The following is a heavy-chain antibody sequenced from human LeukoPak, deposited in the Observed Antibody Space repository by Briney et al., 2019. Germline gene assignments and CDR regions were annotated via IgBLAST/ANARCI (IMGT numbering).Heavy chain of an antibody. Sequence: GGSLRLSCAASGFTFSSYWMSWVRQAPGKGLEWVANIKQDGSEKYYVDSVKGRFTISRDNAKNSLYLQMNSLRAEDTAVYYCARDQGEEYSSSPRWYYYYGMDVWGQGTTVTVSS. J-gene: IGHJ6*02. D-gene: IGHD6-6*01. V-gene: IGHV3-7*03. CDR3: ARDQGEEYSSSPRWYYYYGMDV. CDR2: IKQDGSEK. CDR1: GFTFSSYW.